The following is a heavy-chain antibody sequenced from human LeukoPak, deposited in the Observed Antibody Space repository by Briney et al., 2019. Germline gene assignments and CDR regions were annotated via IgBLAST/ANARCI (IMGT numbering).Heavy chain of an antibody. J-gene: IGHJ3*02. CDR3: ARLGYCGGDCSHDAFDI. V-gene: IGHV5-51*01. CDR1: GYRFTSYW. CDR2: IYPGDSDT. Sequence: GESLKISCKGSGYRFTSYWIGWVRQMPGKGLEWMGIIYPGDSDTRYSPSFQGQVTISADKSISTAYLQWSSLKASDTAMYYCARLGYCGGDCSHDAFDIWGQGTMVTVSS. D-gene: IGHD2-21*01.